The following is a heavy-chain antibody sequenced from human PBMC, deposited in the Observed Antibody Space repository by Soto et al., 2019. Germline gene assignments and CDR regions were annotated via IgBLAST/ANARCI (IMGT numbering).Heavy chain of an antibody. CDR1: GYTFASYA. Sequence: CKASGYTFASYAMHWVRQAPGQRLEWMGWINAGNGNTKYSQKFQGRVTITRDTSASTAYMELSSLRSEDTAVYYCARDYYDSSGYYYGLDYWGQGTLVTVSS. CDR2: INAGNGNT. V-gene: IGHV1-3*01. J-gene: IGHJ4*02. D-gene: IGHD3-22*01. CDR3: ARDYYDSSGYYYGLDY.